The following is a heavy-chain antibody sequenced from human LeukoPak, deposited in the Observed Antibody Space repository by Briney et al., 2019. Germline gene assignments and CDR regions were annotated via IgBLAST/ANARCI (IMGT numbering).Heavy chain of an antibody. V-gene: IGHV1-3*01. Sequence: ASVKVSCKASVYTFTSYAMHWVRQAPGQRLGWVGWINAGNSNTKYSQKFQGRVTITRDTSASTAYMELSSLRSEDTAVYYCARPSGELFPEYYFDYWGQGTLSPSP. CDR2: INAGNSNT. J-gene: IGHJ4*02. D-gene: IGHD3-10*01. CDR3: ARPSGELFPEYYFDY. CDR1: VYTFTSYA.